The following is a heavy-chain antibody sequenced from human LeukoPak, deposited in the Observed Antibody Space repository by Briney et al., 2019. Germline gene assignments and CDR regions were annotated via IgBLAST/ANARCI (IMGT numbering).Heavy chain of an antibody. D-gene: IGHD4-17*01. CDR2: FDPEDGET. V-gene: IGHV1-24*01. Sequence: ASVKVSCKVSGYTLAQLSMHWVRQAPGKGLKCLGEFDPEDGETVYAQKFQGRVTMTGDTSTDTAYLELSSLTTEDTAVYYFSASPFTVTTNFDYWGQGTLVSVSS. CDR3: SASPFTVTTNFDY. CDR1: GYTLAQLS. J-gene: IGHJ4*02.